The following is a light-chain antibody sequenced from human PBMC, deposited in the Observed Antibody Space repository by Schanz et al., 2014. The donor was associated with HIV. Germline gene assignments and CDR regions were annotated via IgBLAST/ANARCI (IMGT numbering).Light chain of an antibody. J-gene: IGKJ4*01. CDR3: QQRSNWPLT. Sequence: EIVLTQSPGSLSLSPGERATLSCGASPRLSSSYLAWYQQKPGQAPRLLIFGASNRATGIPARFSGSGSGTDFTLTISSLEPEDFAVYYCQQRSNWPLTFGGGTKVEFK. V-gene: IGKV3D-20*02. CDR2: GAS. CDR1: PRLSSSY.